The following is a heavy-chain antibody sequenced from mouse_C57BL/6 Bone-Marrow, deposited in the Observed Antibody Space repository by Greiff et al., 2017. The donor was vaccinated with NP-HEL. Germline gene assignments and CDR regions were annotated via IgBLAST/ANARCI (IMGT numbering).Heavy chain of an antibody. Sequence: VKLMESGPELVKPGASVKISCKASGYAFSSSWMNWVKQRPGKGLEWIGRIYPGDGDTNYNGKFKGKATLTADKSSSTAYMQLSSLTSEDSAVYFCARKGTYYGYDDWYFDVWGTGTTVTVSS. J-gene: IGHJ1*03. V-gene: IGHV1-82*01. D-gene: IGHD2-9*01. CDR3: ARKGTYYGYDDWYFDV. CDR2: IYPGDGDT. CDR1: GYAFSSSW.